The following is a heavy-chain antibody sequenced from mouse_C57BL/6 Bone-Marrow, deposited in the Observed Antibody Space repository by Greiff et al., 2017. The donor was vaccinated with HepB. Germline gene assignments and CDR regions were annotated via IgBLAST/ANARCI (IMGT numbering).Heavy chain of an antibody. CDR2: IRNKANNHAT. D-gene: IGHD1-1*01. V-gene: IGHV6-6*01. J-gene: IGHJ1*03. Sequence: EVQGVESGGGLVQPGGSMKLSCAASGFTFSDAWMDWVRQSPEKGLEWVAEIRNKANNHATYYAESVKGRFTISRDDSKSSVYLQMNSLRAEDTGIYYCTSYGSSSYWYFDVWGTGTTVTVSS. CDR1: GFTFSDAW. CDR3: TSYGSSSYWYFDV.